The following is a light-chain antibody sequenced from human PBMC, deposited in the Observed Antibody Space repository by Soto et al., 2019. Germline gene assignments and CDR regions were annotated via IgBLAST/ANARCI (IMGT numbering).Light chain of an antibody. J-gene: IGKJ1*01. CDR2: GTS. CDR3: QNYRSSWT. V-gene: IGKV3-20*01. CDR1: QSVSSSF. Sequence: EIVLTQSPGTLSLSPGERATLSCRASQSVSSSFLAWYQQKPGQPPRLLIYGTSSRATGIPERFSGSGSGTDFTLTISRLEPEDFAVYYCQNYRSSWTFGRGTKVEVK.